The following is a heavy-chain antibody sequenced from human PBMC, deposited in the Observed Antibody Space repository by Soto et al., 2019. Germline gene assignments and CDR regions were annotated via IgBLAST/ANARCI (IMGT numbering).Heavy chain of an antibody. J-gene: IGHJ4*02. Sequence: EVQLVESGGGLVQPGGSLRLSCVASGFAFWGDWMSWVRQAPGKGLEWVANIKQDGSKAQYLESVRVRFTISRANSKSSVYLQMNSLRAEDTALYYCARDFYGVFSYGPGDSWGQGTLVTVSS. CDR3: ARDFYGVFSYGPGDS. D-gene: IGHD2-8*01. CDR2: IKQDGSKA. CDR1: GFAFWGDW. V-gene: IGHV3-7*01.